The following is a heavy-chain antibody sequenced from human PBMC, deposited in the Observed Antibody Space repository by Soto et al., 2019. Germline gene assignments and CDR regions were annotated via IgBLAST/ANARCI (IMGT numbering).Heavy chain of an antibody. CDR3: ARMGWKVLMVYDSSRIDY. V-gene: IGHV4-30-4*01. D-gene: IGHD2-8*01. CDR1: GGSISSGDYY. J-gene: IGHJ4*02. Sequence: PSETLSLTCTVSGGSISSGDYYWSWIRQPPGKGLEWIGYIYYSGSTYYNPSLKSRVTISVDTSKNQFSLKLSSVTAADTAVYYFARMGWKVLMVYDSSRIDYWGQGTLVTVSS. CDR2: IYYSGST.